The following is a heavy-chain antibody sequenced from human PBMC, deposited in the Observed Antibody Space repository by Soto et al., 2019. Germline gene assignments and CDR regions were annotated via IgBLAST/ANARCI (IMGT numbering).Heavy chain of an antibody. V-gene: IGHV3-66*01. D-gene: IGHD3-3*01. Sequence: EVQLVESGGGLVQPGGSLRLSCAASGFTVSSNYMSWVRQAPGKGLEWVSVIYSGGSTYYADSVKGRFTISRDNSKNTLYLQMNSMRAEDTAVYYCARDRSTIYAFDIWGQGTMVTVSS. J-gene: IGHJ3*02. CDR1: GFTVSSNY. CDR2: IYSGGST. CDR3: ARDRSTIYAFDI.